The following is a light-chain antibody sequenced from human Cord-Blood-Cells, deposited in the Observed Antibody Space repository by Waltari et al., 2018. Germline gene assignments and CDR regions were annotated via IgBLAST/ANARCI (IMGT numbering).Light chain of an antibody. CDR2: AAS. CDR3: QQSYSTPLT. V-gene: IGKV1-39*01. CDR1: QSISTY. J-gene: IGKJ4*01. Sequence: DIQMTQSTSSLSPSVGDRVTITCRASQSISTYLNWYQQKPGKAPKLLIYAASSLQSGVPSRFSGSGSGTDFTLTISRLQPEDFATYYCQQSYSTPLTFGGGTKVEIK.